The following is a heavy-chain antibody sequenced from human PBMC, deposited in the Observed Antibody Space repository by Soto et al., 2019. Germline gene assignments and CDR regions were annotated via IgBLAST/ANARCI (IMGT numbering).Heavy chain of an antibody. CDR3: ARVRLGAPTRYFVY. CDR2: TLGSGGRT. Sequence: GGSLRLSCAASGFTFSSYAMNWVRQAPGKGLEWVSVTLGSGGRTYYADSVKGRFTISRDNSKNTVYLQMNSLRAEDTAVYYCARVRLGAPTRYFVYWGQGTLVTVSS. CDR1: GFTFSSYA. V-gene: IGHV3-23*01. J-gene: IGHJ4*02. D-gene: IGHD1-26*01.